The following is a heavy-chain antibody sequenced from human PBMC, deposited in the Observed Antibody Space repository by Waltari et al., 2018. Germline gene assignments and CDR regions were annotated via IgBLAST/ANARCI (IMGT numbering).Heavy chain of an antibody. CDR2: ISTSGTSI. CDR1: GFPFSNYA. J-gene: IGHJ4*02. CDR3: MSSLISGTTL. D-gene: IGHD1-20*01. Sequence: EVRLVQSGGGLLQPGGSVRLSCAASGFPFSNYAMNWVRQAPGKGLEWISHISTSGTSIYYADSVRGRFTISRDNTKNSLYLQMNSLRAEDTAVYYCMSSLISGTTLWGQGTLVTVSS. V-gene: IGHV3-48*03.